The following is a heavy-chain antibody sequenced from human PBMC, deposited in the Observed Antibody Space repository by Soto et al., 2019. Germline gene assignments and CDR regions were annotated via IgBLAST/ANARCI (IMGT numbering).Heavy chain of an antibody. Sequence: GGSLRLSCAASGFTFVDYAMHWVRQAPGKGLEWVSGISWNSDGSSTAYADSVKGRFTISRDNAKNTLYLQMNSLRAEDTAVYYCATGDTAKGAHWGQGTLVTVSS. CDR2: ISWNSDGSST. J-gene: IGHJ4*02. CDR3: ATGDTAKGAH. CDR1: GFTFVDYA. D-gene: IGHD5-18*01. V-gene: IGHV3-9*01.